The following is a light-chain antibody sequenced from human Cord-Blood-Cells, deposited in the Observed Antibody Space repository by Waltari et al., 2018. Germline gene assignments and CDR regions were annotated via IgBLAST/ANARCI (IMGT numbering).Light chain of an antibody. V-gene: IGKV1-5*01. Sequence: GDRFTITCRARQRISSWLAWYQQKLGKAPKLLIYDASSLERGVPSRFSGSGAATEFPLTISSRQPDDFATYYCQQYNSYSPCTFGQGTKLEIK. CDR2: DAS. J-gene: IGKJ2*02. CDR3: QQYNSYSPCT. CDR1: QRISSW.